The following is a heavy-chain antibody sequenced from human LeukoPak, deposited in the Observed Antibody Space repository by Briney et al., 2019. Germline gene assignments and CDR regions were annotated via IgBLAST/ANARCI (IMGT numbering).Heavy chain of an antibody. CDR1: GGSFSGYY. D-gene: IGHD3-10*01. J-gene: IGHJ4*02. V-gene: IGHV4-59*08. CDR2: IYYSGST. Sequence: PSETLSLTCAVYGGSFSGYYWSWIRQPPGKGLEWIGYIYYSGSTNYNPSLKSRVTISVDTSKNQFSLKLSSVTAADTAVYYCASSMVRGVINLRWGQGTLVTVSS. CDR3: ASSMVRGVINLR.